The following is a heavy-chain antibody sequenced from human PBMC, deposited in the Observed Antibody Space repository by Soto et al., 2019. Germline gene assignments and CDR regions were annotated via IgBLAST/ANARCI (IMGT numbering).Heavy chain of an antibody. CDR3: ATGRISRGLDV. CDR1: GGTISSYY. J-gene: IGHJ6*02. Sequence: SETLSLTCIVSGGTISSYYWSWIRQPPGKGLEWIGYIYSRGTTSYNPSLKSRATILVDTSKNQFSLRLTSVTATDTAVYYCATGRISRGLDVWGQGTTVTVSS. CDR2: IYSRGTT. V-gene: IGHV4-59*12.